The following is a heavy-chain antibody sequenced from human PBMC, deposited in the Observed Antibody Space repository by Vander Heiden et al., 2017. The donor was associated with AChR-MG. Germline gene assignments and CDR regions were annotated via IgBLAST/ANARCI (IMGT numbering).Heavy chain of an antibody. Sequence: EVPLLESGGGFVPPGGSLRLSCAASGITFRNHAMNWVRQAPGKGLEWVSAISGSGTSTYYAESVKGRFTISRDNSKNTVYLQMNSLRAEDTALYYGAKDSSSSSGADRDYWGQGTLVTVSS. J-gene: IGHJ4*02. V-gene: IGHV3-23*01. D-gene: IGHD6-6*01. CDR2: ISGSGTST. CDR3: AKDSSSSSGADRDY. CDR1: GITFRNHA.